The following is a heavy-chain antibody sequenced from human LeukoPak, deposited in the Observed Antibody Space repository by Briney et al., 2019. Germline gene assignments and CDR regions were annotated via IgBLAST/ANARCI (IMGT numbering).Heavy chain of an antibody. CDR3: AKIGVSGHWYFDL. V-gene: IGHV3-21*01. CDR1: ESTFSSFP. J-gene: IGHJ2*01. D-gene: IGHD5/OR15-5a*01. Sequence: GGSLRLSCTASESTFSSFPMSWVRQAPGRGLEWISSISSSGSHIYYVDSLKGRFTVSRDNAKNSLYVQMNSLRAEDTAVYYCAKIGVSGHWYFDLWGRGTLVTVSS. CDR2: ISSSGSHI.